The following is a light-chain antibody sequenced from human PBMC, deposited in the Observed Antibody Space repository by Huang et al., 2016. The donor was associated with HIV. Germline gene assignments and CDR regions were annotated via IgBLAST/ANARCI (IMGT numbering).Light chain of an antibody. CDR1: QSVSHY. CDR3: QESDTWPRLT. CDR2: GAS. V-gene: IGKV3-11*01. Sequence: IVLTQTPASLSLSAGERATLSCRASQSVSHYLAWYQHKPGQPPRLLIYGASRRATDMPARFNGRGSGTDFTLTISSLEAEDSALYYCQESDTWPRLTLGGGTKVEIK. J-gene: IGKJ4*01.